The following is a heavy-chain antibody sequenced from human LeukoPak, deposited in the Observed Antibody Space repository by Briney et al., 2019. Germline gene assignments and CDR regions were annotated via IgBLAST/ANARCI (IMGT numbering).Heavy chain of an antibody. D-gene: IGHD2/OR15-2a*01. CDR2: TYSGGNT. J-gene: IGHJ4*02. Sequence: GSLRLSCAASGFTVSSSHMTWVRQTPGKGLEWVSVTYSGGNTDYADSVKGRFTISRDNSKNTLYLQMSSLRVEDTAIYYCARGRNYFPIGYWGQGTFVIVSS. CDR1: GFTVSSSH. V-gene: IGHV3-53*01. CDR3: ARGRNYFPIGY.